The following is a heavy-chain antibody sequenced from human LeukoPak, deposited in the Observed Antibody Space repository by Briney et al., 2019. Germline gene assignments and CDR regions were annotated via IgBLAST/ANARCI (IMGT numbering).Heavy chain of an antibody. Sequence: SETLSLTCAVYGGSSNGFYWSWIRQPPGKGLEWIGEINRSGSINYNPSLKSRVAISVDPSMHQISLKLWSVTAADTAVYYCARGLGSGHDGPLASWGQGTLVTVSS. CDR2: INRSGSI. V-gene: IGHV4-34*01. CDR3: ARGLGSGHDGPLAS. D-gene: IGHD5-12*01. CDR1: GGSSNGFY. J-gene: IGHJ4*02.